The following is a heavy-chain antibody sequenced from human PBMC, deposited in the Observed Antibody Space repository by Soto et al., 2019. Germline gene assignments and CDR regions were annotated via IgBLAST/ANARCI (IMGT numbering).Heavy chain of an antibody. D-gene: IGHD2-2*01. Sequence: SVKVSCKASGYTFTSYGVNWVRQAPGQGLEWMGRIIPILGIANYAQKFQGRVTITADKSTSTAYMELSSLRSEDTAVYYCARETLGYCSSTSCYADNWFDPWGQGTLVTVSS. V-gene: IGHV1-69*04. CDR3: ARETLGYCSSTSCYADNWFDP. CDR2: IIPILGIA. J-gene: IGHJ5*02. CDR1: GYTFTSYG.